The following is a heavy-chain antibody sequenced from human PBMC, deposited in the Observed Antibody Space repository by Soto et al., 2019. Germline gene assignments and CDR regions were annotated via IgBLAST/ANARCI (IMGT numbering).Heavy chain of an antibody. V-gene: IGHV4-59*01. Sequence: QVQLQESGPGLVKPSETLSLTCAVSGDSMSSYYCMWIRQPPGKGLESIGYLYYGRSANYNPSLKIRVTLSVDTSTNPCSLTLSSMTAADTAVYYCALRSMAVVPEYWGQGTLVTVAS. CDR2: LYYGRSA. CDR1: GDSMSSYY. J-gene: IGHJ4*02. D-gene: IGHD3-22*01. CDR3: ALRSMAVVPEY.